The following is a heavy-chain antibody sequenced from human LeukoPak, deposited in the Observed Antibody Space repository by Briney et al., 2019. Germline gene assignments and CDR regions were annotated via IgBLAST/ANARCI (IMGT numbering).Heavy chain of an antibody. CDR1: GGSISSSSYY. CDR3: AGSTHCGGDCYLDY. CDR2: IYHSGST. V-gene: IGHV4-30-2*01. D-gene: IGHD2-21*01. J-gene: IGHJ4*02. Sequence: SETLSLTCTVSGGSISSSSYYWGWIRQPPGKGLEWIGYIYHSGSTYYNPSLKSRVTISVDRSKNQFSLKLSSVTAADTAVYYCAGSTHCGGDCYLDYWGQGTLVTVSS.